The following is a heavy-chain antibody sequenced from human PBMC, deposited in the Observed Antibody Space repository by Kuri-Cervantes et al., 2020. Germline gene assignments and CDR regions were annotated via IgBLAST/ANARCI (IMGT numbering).Heavy chain of an antibody. CDR3: ARRGNSGWFQYFDY. Sequence: SETLSLTCTVSGYSISSGYYWGWIRQPPGKGLEWIGSIYYSGSTYYNPSLKSRVTISVDTSKNQFSLKLSSVTAADTAVYYCARRGNSGWFQYFDYWGQGTLVTVSS. V-gene: IGHV4-38-2*02. CDR2: IYYSGST. D-gene: IGHD6-19*01. CDR1: GYSISSGYY. J-gene: IGHJ4*02.